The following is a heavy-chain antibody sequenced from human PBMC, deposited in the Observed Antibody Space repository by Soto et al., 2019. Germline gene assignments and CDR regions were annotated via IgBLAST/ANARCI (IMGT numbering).Heavy chain of an antibody. CDR2: ISRGSDYI. Sequence: EVQLVESGGSLVKPGGSLRLTCAASGFTFSGYTMNWVRQAPGKGLEWVSSISRGSDYIFYADSVKGRFTISRDNARNTLYLQTSSLRAEDTAVYYCAKDSGCVDDACAYDPWGQGTLVTVSS. V-gene: IGHV3-21*01. D-gene: IGHD2-21*02. CDR1: GFTFSGYT. CDR3: AKDSGCVDDACAYDP. J-gene: IGHJ5*02.